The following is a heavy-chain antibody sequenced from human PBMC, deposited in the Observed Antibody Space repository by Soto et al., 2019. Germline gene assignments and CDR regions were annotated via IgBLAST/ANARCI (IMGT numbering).Heavy chain of an antibody. D-gene: IGHD1-1*01. Sequence: GAPAKLSSKASGVAFNSYASSWVRQAPGQGLEWMGGSIPIFGTANYAQKFQGRVTITADKSTSTAYMELSSLRSEDTAVYYCALPLGPGEGPVTHFDYWGQGTLVTVSS. CDR2: SIPIFGTA. CDR3: ALPLGPGEGPVTHFDY. V-gene: IGHV1-69*06. J-gene: IGHJ4*02. CDR1: GVAFNSYA.